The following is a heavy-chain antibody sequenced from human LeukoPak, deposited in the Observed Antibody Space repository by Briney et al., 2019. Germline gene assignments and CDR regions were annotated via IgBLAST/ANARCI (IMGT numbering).Heavy chain of an antibody. CDR3: AREYGDLFDY. J-gene: IGHJ4*02. D-gene: IGHD4-17*01. CDR1: GFTFSSYA. CDR2: ISYDGSNK. Sequence: GRSLRLSCAASGFTFSSYAMHWVRQAPGKGLEWVAVISYDGSNKYYADSVKGRFTISRDNSKNTLYLQMNSLRAEDTAVYYCAREYGDLFDYWGQGTLVTVSS. V-gene: IGHV3-30-3*01.